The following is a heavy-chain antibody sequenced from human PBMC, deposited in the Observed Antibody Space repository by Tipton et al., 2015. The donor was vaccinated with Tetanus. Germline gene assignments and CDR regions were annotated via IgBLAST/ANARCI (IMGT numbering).Heavy chain of an antibody. D-gene: IGHD6-13*01. V-gene: IGHV4-61*08. Sequence: TLSLTCTVSGGSVRSGDYSWNWIRQPPGKGLEWLAYVSYSGRTNSNYSLKSRITMTHDTSRNQFSLKLNSVTAADTAVYYCARGWGSSWYYFDYWGQGILVTVSS. CDR3: ARGWGSSWYYFDY. J-gene: IGHJ4*02. CDR2: VSYSGRT. CDR1: GGSVRSGDYS.